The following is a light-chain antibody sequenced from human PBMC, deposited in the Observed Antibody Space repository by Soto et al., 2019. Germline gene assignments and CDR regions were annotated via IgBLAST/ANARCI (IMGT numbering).Light chain of an antibody. CDR3: QQYGTSPLT. CDR1: QSVSSY. Sequence: EIVLTQSPATLSLSPGESATLSCRASQSVSSYLAWYQQKPGQAPRLLIYDASNRATGIPDRFSGSGSGTDFTLTITRLEPEDFAVYYCQQYGTSPLTFGGGTKVEIK. J-gene: IGKJ4*02. V-gene: IGKV3-20*01. CDR2: DAS.